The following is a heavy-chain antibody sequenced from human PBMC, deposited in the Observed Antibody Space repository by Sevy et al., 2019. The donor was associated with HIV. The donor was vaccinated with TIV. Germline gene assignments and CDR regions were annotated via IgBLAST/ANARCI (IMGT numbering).Heavy chain of an antibody. CDR1: GITFSNYG. V-gene: IGHV3-23*01. Sequence: GGSLRLSCAASGITFSNYGVSWVRQAPGKGLEWVSFISRNGGSTYFADSVKGRFTISRDNSKNTLYLQMNSLRAEDTALYFCAKAIISPGGNALDIRGPGTMVTVSS. CDR3: AKAIISPGGNALDI. J-gene: IGHJ3*02. CDR2: ISRNGGST.